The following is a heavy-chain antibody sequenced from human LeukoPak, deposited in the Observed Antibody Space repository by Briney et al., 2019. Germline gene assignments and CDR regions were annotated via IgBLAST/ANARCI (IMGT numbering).Heavy chain of an antibody. D-gene: IGHD3-10*01. CDR2: ISYDGSNK. V-gene: IGHV3-30-3*01. J-gene: IGHJ6*03. Sequence: PGGSLRLSCAASGFTFSSYAMHWVRQAPGKGLEWVAVISYDGSNKYYADSVKGRFTISRDNSKNTLYLQMNSLRAEDTAVYYCARGGITMVRGVILHSYYYMDVWGKGTTVTVSS. CDR3: ARGGITMVRGVILHSYYYMDV. CDR1: GFTFSSYA.